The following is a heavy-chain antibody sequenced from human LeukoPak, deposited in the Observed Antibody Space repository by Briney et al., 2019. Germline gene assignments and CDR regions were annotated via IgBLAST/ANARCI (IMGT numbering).Heavy chain of an antibody. V-gene: IGHV1-18*01. CDR2: ISAYNGNT. D-gene: IGHD3-10*01. CDR1: GYTFTSYG. J-gene: IGHJ4*02. Sequence: ASVKVSCKASGYTFTSYGISWVRQAPGQGLEWMGWISAYNGNTNYAQKLQGRVTMTTDTSTSTAYMELRSLRSDDTAVYYCARDSITMVRGVMGYWGQGTLVTVSS. CDR3: ARDSITMVRGVMGY.